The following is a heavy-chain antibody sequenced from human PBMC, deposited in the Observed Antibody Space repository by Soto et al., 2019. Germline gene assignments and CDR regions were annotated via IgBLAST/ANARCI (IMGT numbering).Heavy chain of an antibody. D-gene: IGHD3-16*01. CDR1: GGSISSSSYY. CDR2: IYYSGST. V-gene: IGHV4-61*01. J-gene: IGHJ4*02. CDR3: ARRYGGNFDY. Sequence: PSETLSLTCTVSGGSISSSSYYWSWIRQPPGKGLEWIGYIYYSGSTNYNPSLKSRVTISVDTSKNQFSLKLSSVTAADTAVYYCARRYGGNFDYWGQGTLVPVSS.